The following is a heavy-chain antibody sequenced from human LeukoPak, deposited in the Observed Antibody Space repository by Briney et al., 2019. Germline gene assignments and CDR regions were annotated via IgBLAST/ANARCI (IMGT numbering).Heavy chain of an antibody. CDR1: GFTFSSYA. J-gene: IGHJ4*02. D-gene: IGHD6-13*01. CDR3: ARVLQGSWAYYFDY. Sequence: AGGSLRLSCAASGFTFSSYAMSWVRQAPGKGLEWVSAISGSGGSTYYADSVKGRFTISRDNAKNTLYLQMNSLRAEDTAVYYCARVLQGSWAYYFDYWGQGTLVTVSS. V-gene: IGHV3-23*01. CDR2: ISGSGGST.